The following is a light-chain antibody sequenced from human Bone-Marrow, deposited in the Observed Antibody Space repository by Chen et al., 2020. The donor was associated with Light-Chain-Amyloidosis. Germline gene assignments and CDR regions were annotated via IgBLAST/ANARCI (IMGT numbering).Light chain of an antibody. CDR2: GNS. CDR3: QSYDSSLSGYV. V-gene: IGLV1-40*01. CDR1: SSNIGAGFD. Sequence: QPVLTQPPSVSGAPGQRVTVSCTGSSSNIGAGFDVHWYQQLPGTAPKLLIYGNSNRPSGVPDRFSGSKSDTSASRAITGLQAEDEADYYCQSYDSSLSGYVFGPGTEVTVL. J-gene: IGLJ1*01.